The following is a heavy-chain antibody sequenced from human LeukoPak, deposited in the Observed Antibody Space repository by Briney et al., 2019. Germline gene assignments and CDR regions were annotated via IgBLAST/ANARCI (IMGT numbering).Heavy chain of an antibody. J-gene: IGHJ4*02. D-gene: IGHD6-19*01. V-gene: IGHV3-48*03. Sequence: GGSLRLSCAASGFTFSYYEIIWVRQAPGKGLEWVSYITGGSTTKNYADSVKGRFTISRDNAKNSLYLQMNSLRAEDTAIYYCATDGDIAVATAPYYFDYWGQGILVTVSS. CDR2: ITGGSTTK. CDR3: ATDGDIAVATAPYYFDY. CDR1: GFTFSYYE.